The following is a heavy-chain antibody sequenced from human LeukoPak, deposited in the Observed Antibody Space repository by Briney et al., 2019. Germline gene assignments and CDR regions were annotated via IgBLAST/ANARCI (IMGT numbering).Heavy chain of an antibody. V-gene: IGHV6-1*01. D-gene: IGHD6-13*01. CDR1: GDSVSSNSAA. CDR2: TYYRSKWYY. CDR3: ARAIAASGNNWFDP. Sequence: SHTLSLTCAISGDSVSSNSAAWNWIRQSPSRGLEWQGRTYYRSKWYYDYAVSVKSRITINPDTSKNQFSLQLNSVTPEDTAVYYCARAIAASGNNWFDPWGQGTLVTVSS. J-gene: IGHJ5*02.